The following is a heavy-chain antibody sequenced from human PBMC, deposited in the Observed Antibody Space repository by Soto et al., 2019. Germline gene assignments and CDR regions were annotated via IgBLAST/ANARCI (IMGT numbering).Heavy chain of an antibody. J-gene: IGHJ4*02. D-gene: IGHD1-7*01. CDR1: GYTFTSYD. Sequence: QVQLVQSGAEVKKPGASVKVSCKASGYTFTSYDINWVRQATGQGLEWMGCMNPNSGNTAYAQKFQGRVTMTRNTSISTAYMELISLRSEDTAVYYCARERTGPNYFDYWGQGTLVTVSS. V-gene: IGHV1-8*01. CDR2: MNPNSGNT. CDR3: ARERTGPNYFDY.